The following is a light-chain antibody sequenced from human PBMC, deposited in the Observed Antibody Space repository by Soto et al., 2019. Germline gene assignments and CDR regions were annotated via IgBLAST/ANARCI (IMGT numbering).Light chain of an antibody. CDR3: HQYNNWPPS. CDR2: RAS. Sequence: EIVMTQSPATLSVSPGEGATLSCRASQRVSTNLAWYQQKPGQSPRLLIYRASTRATDIPARFSGSGSGTEFTLTISSLQSEDFAVYYCHQYNNWPPSFGGGTKVDI. V-gene: IGKV3-15*01. CDR1: QRVSTN. J-gene: IGKJ4*01.